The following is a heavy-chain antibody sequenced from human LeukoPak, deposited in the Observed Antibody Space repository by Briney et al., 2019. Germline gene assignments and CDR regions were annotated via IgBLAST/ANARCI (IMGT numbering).Heavy chain of an antibody. CDR2: ISGCGAKR. D-gene: IGHD3-3*01. CDR1: GFTFRCYA. J-gene: IGHJ3*01. Sequence: GGSLRLCCGASGFTFRCYAMTWVRQAPGKGVEWVSAISGCGAKRYYADSVRGRFTISRDKSRNTVYLQMNSPRVETTPVYYCAQGDSYSHFLLSAWGQGPMVTASS. V-gene: IGHV3-23*01. CDR3: AQGDSYSHFLLSA.